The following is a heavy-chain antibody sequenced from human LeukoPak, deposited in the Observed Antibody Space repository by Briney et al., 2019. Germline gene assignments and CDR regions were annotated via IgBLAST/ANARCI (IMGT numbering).Heavy chain of an antibody. CDR3: AKSVGSGSPTPDY. CDR2: ISYDGSNK. J-gene: IGHJ4*02. D-gene: IGHD3-10*01. CDR1: GFTFSSYG. Sequence: LPGRSLRLSCAASGFTFSSYGMHWVRQAPGKGLEWVAVISYDGSNKYYADSVKGRFTISRDNSKNTLYLQMNSLRAEDTAVYYCAKSVGSGSPTPDYWGQGTPVTVSS. V-gene: IGHV3-30*18.